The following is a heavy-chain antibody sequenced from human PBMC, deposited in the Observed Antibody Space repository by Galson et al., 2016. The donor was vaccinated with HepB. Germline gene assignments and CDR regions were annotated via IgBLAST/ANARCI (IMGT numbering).Heavy chain of an antibody. CDR2: IFGGGST. J-gene: IGHJ4*02. CDR1: GFTLNTNN. CDR3: TRDLHGDGPNPAVHRGDY. Sequence: SLRLSCAVSGFTLNTNNMTWVRQAPGKGLEWVSVIFGGGSTYYADSVAGRFIISEADSQNTVYLQIKSLTADDTAVYYCTRDLHGDGPNPAVHRGDYWGQGTLVTVSS. V-gene: IGHV3-53*01. D-gene: IGHD3-10*01.